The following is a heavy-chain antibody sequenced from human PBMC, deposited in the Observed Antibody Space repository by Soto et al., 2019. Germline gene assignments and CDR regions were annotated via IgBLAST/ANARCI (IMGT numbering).Heavy chain of an antibody. V-gene: IGHV3-30*18. Sequence: GRSLRLSCAASGFTFSSYGMHWVRQAPGKGLELVAVISYDGSNKYYADSVKGRFTISRDNSKNTLYLQMNSLRAEDTAVYYCAKDARGFVLRYFDWSPNTDYWGQGTLVTVSS. CDR1: GFTFSSYG. J-gene: IGHJ4*02. CDR3: AKDARGFVLRYFDWSPNTDY. CDR2: ISYDGSNK. D-gene: IGHD3-9*01.